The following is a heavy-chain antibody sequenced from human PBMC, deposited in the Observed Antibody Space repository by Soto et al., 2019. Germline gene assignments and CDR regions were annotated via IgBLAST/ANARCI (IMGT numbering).Heavy chain of an antibody. V-gene: IGHV3-30*18. CDR1: GFTFSSYG. CDR2: ISYDGSNK. Sequence: GGSLRLSCAASGFTFSSYGMHWVRQAPGKGLEWVAVISYDGSNKYYADSVKGRFTISRDNSKNTLYLQMNSLRAEDTAVYYCAKDWALRFLRGPFDYWGQGTLVTVSS. CDR3: AKDWALRFLRGPFDY. D-gene: IGHD3-3*01. J-gene: IGHJ4*02.